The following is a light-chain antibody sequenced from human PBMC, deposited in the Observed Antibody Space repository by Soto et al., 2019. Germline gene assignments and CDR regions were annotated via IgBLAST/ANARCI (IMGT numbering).Light chain of an antibody. V-gene: IGKV1-5*03. CDR1: QSVSNW. J-gene: IGKJ4*01. Sequence: DIQMTQSPSTLSASVGDRVTITCRASQSVSNWLAWYQQKPGKAPNLLISRASSLESGVPSRFSGRGSGTEFTLTINSLQPDDFATYYCQHYQSYPITFGGGTKVEIK. CDR2: RAS. CDR3: QHYQSYPIT.